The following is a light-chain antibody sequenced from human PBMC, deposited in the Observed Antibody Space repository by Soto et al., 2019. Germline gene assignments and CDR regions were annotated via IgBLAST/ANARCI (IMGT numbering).Light chain of an antibody. V-gene: IGKV1-6*01. Sequence: AIQMTQSPSSLSASVGDRVTITCRASQGIRNDLGWYQQKPGKAPKLLIYAASSLQSGVPSRFSGSVSGTDFTLTNSSLQPEDFATYYCLQDYNYPRTFGQGTKVDIK. CDR2: AAS. CDR1: QGIRND. J-gene: IGKJ1*01. CDR3: LQDYNYPRT.